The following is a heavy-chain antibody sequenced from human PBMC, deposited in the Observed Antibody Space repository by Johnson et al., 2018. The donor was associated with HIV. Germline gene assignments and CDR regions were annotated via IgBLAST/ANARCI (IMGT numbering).Heavy chain of an antibody. J-gene: IGHJ3*02. CDR2: INWNGGST. D-gene: IGHD6-13*01. CDR1: GFTFDDYG. Sequence: MQLVESGGGLVQPGGSLRLSCAVSGFTFDDYGMTWVRQAPGKGLEWVSGINWNGGSTGYADSVKGRFTISRDNAKNSLYLQMNSLTAEDTALYHCAKDRGTGIARDAFDMWGQGTMVTVS. V-gene: IGHV3-20*01. CDR3: AKDRGTGIARDAFDM.